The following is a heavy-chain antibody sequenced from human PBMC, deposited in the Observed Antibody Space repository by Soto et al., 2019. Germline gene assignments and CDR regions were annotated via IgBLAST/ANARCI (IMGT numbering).Heavy chain of an antibody. V-gene: IGHV3-74*01. CDR1: GFTFSSHW. CDR3: STDSYSDMMVVRLDN. Sequence: GGSLRLSCAASGFTFSSHWMHWVRQTPGKGLVWVSRINTDGSSTSYADSVKGRFTISRDNPKNTLYMQMNSLKIEDSAVYYCSTDSYSDMMVVRLDNWGHGTLVTVSS. CDR2: INTDGSST. J-gene: IGHJ4*01. D-gene: IGHD3-22*01.